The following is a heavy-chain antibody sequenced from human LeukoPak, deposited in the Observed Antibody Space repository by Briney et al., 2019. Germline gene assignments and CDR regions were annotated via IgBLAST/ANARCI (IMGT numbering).Heavy chain of an antibody. CDR3: ASDSRNAFDI. Sequence: ASVKVSCKXSGYTFTGYYMHWVRQAPGQGLEWMGRINPNSGGTNYAQEFQGRVTMTRDTSISTAYMELSRLRSDDTAVYYCASDSRNAFDIWGQGTMVTVSS. V-gene: IGHV1-2*06. J-gene: IGHJ3*02. CDR2: INPNSGGT. CDR1: GYTFTGYY.